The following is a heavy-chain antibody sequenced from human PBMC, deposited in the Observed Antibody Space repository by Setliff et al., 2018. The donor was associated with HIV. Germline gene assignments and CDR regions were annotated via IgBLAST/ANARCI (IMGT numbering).Heavy chain of an antibody. CDR3: AREAMYYYDTSGHPQGSDY. J-gene: IGHJ4*02. CDR1: GDSISGAGFY. D-gene: IGHD3-22*01. CDR2: IYYSGST. Sequence: KTSETLSLTCTVSGDSISGAGFYWTWIRQLPGKGLEWIGSIYYSGSTYYNPSLKSRVTISLGTSRWQFSLTLNSVSAADTAVYFCAREAMYYYDTSGHPQGSDYWGQGTLVTVSS. V-gene: IGHV4-31*03.